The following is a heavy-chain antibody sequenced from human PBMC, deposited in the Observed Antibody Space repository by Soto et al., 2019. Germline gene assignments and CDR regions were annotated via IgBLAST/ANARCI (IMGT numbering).Heavy chain of an antibody. CDR2: ITGNGGST. J-gene: IGHJ4*02. V-gene: IGHV3-23*01. CDR3: AKLPLGYCAGGTCYRYFDY. D-gene: IGHD2-15*01. Sequence: EVQLLDSGGGLAQPGGSLRLSCAASGFTFSNYAMTWVRQAPGKGLEWVSIITGNGGSTYYADSVKGRFTISRDNSQNTLYLHMNSLRVEDTAVYYCAKLPLGYCAGGTCYRYFDYWGQGTLVTVSS. CDR1: GFTFSNYA.